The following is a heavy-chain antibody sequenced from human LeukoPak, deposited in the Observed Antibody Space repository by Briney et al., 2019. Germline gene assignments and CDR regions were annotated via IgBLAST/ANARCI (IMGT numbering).Heavy chain of an antibody. Sequence: PGGSLRLSCAASGFTFSSYEMNWVRQAPGKGLEWVSYISTSGFTIYYADSMRGRFTISRDNAKNSLYLQMNGLRAEDTAVYYCARVLWLHGYYYYMDVWGKGTTVTVS. J-gene: IGHJ6*03. CDR2: ISTSGFTI. D-gene: IGHD5-18*01. V-gene: IGHV3-48*03. CDR3: ARVLWLHGYYYYMDV. CDR1: GFTFSSYE.